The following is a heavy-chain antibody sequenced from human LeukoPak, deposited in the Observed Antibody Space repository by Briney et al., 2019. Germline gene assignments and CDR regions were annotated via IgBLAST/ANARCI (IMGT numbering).Heavy chain of an antibody. D-gene: IGHD3-22*01. J-gene: IGHJ6*02. CDR3: ARLGGHYYDSSGYPTYYYYGMDV. V-gene: IGHV1-8*02. Sequence: VASVKVSCKASGYTFTSYDINWVRQATGQGLEWMGWMNPNSGNTGYAQKFQGRVTMTRNTSISTAYMELSSLRSEDTAVYYCARLGGHYYDSSGYPTYYYYGMDVWGQGTTVTVSS. CDR1: GYTFTSYD. CDR2: MNPNSGNT.